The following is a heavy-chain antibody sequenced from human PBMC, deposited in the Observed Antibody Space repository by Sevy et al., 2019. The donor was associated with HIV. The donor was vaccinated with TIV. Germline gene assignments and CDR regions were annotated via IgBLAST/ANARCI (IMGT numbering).Heavy chain of an antibody. CDR1: GGSISSGGYY. Sequence: SETLSLTCTVSGGSISSGGYYWSWIRQHPGKGLEWIGYIYYSGSTCYNPSLKSRVTISVDTSKNQFSLKLSSVTAADTAVYYCARAIYPPEDNWFDPWGQGTLVTVSS. V-gene: IGHV4-31*03. CDR2: IYYSGST. J-gene: IGHJ5*02. CDR3: ARAIYPPEDNWFDP.